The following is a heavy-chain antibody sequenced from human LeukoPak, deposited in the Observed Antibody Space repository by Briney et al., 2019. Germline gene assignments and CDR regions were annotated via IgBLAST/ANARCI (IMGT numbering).Heavy chain of an antibody. CDR3: ARGQHCNSTNCPYVGGFYYMDV. Sequence: SETLSLTCAVYGESFSGYHWTWIRQPPGKGPEWIGKIDHSGSTNYNPSLKSRVTISVATPKNQISLDLTSVTAADTAVYYCARGQHCNSTNCPYVGGFYYMDVWGKGTTVTVSS. V-gene: IGHV4-34*01. D-gene: IGHD2-2*01. CDR2: IDHSGST. J-gene: IGHJ6*03. CDR1: GESFSGYH.